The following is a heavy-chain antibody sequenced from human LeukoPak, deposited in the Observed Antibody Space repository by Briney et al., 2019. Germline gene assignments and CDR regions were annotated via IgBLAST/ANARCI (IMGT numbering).Heavy chain of an antibody. D-gene: IGHD4/OR15-4a*01. Sequence: GGSLRLSCAASGFTFSNSALSWVRQAPGKGLEWVSDISGSGGSTYYADSVKGRFTISRDNSKNTLYLQMNSLRAEDTAVYYCAKETQVLSGFDPWGQGTLVTVSS. CDR1: GFTFSNSA. CDR2: ISGSGGST. CDR3: AKETQVLSGFDP. V-gene: IGHV3-23*01. J-gene: IGHJ5*02.